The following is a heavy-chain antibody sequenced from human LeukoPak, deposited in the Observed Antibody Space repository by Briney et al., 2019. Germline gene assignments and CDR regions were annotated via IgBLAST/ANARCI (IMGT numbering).Heavy chain of an antibody. D-gene: IGHD5-18*01. J-gene: IGHJ4*02. CDR2: LGGSGINT. CDR1: GFTFSSYW. CDR3: AKKPSGYTYGGYFDY. V-gene: IGHV3-23*01. Sequence: GGSLRLSCAASGFTFSSYWMSWVRQAPGKGLEWVSALGGSGINTYYADSVKGRFTISRDNSKNTLNLQMNSLRVEDTAVYYCAKKPSGYTYGGYFDYWGQGTLVTVSS.